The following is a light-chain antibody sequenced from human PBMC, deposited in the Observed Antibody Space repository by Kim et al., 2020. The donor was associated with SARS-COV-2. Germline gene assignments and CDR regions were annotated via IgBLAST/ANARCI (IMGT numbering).Light chain of an antibody. J-gene: IGKJ4*01. CDR2: ATS. CDR3: QQLHSFPLT. Sequence: GYVGDRVTIPCRASQGINRDLAWYQEKPGEAPKLLIYATSVLRDGVPSRFSGSGSGTDYTLTVSSLQPEDFGTYYCQQLHSFPLTFGGGTKVDIK. V-gene: IGKV1-9*01. CDR1: QGINRD.